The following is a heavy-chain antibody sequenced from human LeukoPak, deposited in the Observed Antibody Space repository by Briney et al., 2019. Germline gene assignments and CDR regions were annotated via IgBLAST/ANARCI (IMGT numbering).Heavy chain of an antibody. CDR3: ARSPAIENFDY. J-gene: IGHJ4*02. Sequence: SETLSLTCTVSGGSISSSSYYWGWIRQPPGKGLEWIGSIYYSGSTYYNPSLKSRVTISVDTSKNQFSLKLSSVTAADTAVYYCARSPAIENFDYWGQGTLVTVSS. CDR1: GGSISSSSYY. V-gene: IGHV4-39*07. CDR2: IYYSGST.